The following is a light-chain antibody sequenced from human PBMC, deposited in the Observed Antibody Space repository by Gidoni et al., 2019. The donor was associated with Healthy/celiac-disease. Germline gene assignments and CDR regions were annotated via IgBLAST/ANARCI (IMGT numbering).Light chain of an antibody. V-gene: IGKV1-NL1*01. CDR3: QQYYSTPLT. CDR2: AAS. J-gene: IGKJ3*01. CDR1: PGISNS. Sequence: DIQMTQTPSSLSASVGDRVTITCRASPGISNSLAWYQQKPGQAPKLLLYAASRLESGVPSRFSGSGSGTAYTLTISSLQPEDFATYYCQQYYSTPLTFGPGTKVDIK.